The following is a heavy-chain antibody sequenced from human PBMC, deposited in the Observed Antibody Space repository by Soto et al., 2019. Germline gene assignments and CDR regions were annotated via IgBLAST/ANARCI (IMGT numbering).Heavy chain of an antibody. CDR3: ARVKRGPLGIFDF. J-gene: IGHJ4*02. CDR1: GGSLSSYY. CDR2: ISYSGTT. D-gene: IGHD1-1*01. V-gene: IGHV4-59*01. Sequence: PSETLSLTCTVSGGSLSSYYWSWIRRPPGMGLEWIASISYSGTTNYNSSLKSRVTISIDTSKNQFSLKFNSVTAADTALYYCARVKRGPLGIFDFWGQGTPVTVSS.